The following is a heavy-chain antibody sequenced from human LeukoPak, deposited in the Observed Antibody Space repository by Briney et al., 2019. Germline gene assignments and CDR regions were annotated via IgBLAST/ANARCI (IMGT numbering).Heavy chain of an antibody. CDR2: ISGSGGST. Sequence: GGSLRLSCAASGFTFSSYAMSCVREAPGKGLEWVSAISGSGGSTYYADSVKGRFPISRDNSKTTLYLQMNSLRAEDTAVYYCARPHDRGDYVFDYWGQGTLVTVSS. CDR1: GFTFSSYA. D-gene: IGHD4-17*01. V-gene: IGHV3-23*01. J-gene: IGHJ4*02. CDR3: ARPHDRGDYVFDY.